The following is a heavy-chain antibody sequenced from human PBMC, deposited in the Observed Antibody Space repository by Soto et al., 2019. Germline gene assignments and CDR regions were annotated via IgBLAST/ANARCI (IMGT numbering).Heavy chain of an antibody. D-gene: IGHD2-2*01. CDR3: AKNWMKYKLLCPLNY. V-gene: IGHV3-23*01. Sequence: GGSLRLSGAASGFTFSSYAISWVRQAPWKGLEWVSAISGSGGSTYYADSVKGRFTISRDNSKNTLFLQMNRMRAEDTDVYHCAKNWMKYKLLCPLNYWGQGTLVAVSS. CDR2: ISGSGGST. CDR1: GFTFSSYA. J-gene: IGHJ4*02.